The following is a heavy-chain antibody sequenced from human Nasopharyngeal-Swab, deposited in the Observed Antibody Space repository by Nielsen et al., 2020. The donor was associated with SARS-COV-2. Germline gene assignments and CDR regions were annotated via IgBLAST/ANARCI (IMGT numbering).Heavy chain of an antibody. Sequence: GESLKISCAASGFTFSSYGMHWVRQAPGKGLEWVAVIWYDGSNKYYADSVKGRFTISRDNSKNTLYLQMNSLRAEDTAVYYCARVYLSPAYSDYALVDYWGQGTLVTVSS. CDR3: ARVYLSPAYSDYALVDY. V-gene: IGHV3-33*01. J-gene: IGHJ4*02. D-gene: IGHD5-12*01. CDR2: IWYDGSNK. CDR1: GFTFSSYG.